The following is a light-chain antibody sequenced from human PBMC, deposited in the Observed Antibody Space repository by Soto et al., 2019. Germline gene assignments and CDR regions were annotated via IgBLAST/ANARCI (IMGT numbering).Light chain of an antibody. V-gene: IGLV3-21*02. CDR2: DDS. Sequence: SYELTQPPSVSVAPGQTARITCGGNNIGSKSVHWYQQKPGQAPVLVVYDDSDRPSGIPGRFSGSNSGNTATLTISRVEAGDEADYYCQVWDGSSDHYVFGTGTKV. CDR3: QVWDGSSDHYV. J-gene: IGLJ1*01. CDR1: NIGSKS.